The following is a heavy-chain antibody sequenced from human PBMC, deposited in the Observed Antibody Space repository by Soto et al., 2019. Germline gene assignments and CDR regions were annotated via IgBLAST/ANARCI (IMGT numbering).Heavy chain of an antibody. CDR2: TYYRSKWYN. CDR3: VRLVGNSWLDY. J-gene: IGHJ4*02. CDR1: GDSVSSNSVT. D-gene: IGHD6-13*01. V-gene: IGHV6-1*01. Sequence: QTLSLTCAISGDSVSSNSVTWNWIRQSPSRGLEWLGRTYYRSKWYNDYAVSVKSRITINPDTSKNHFSLQLNSVSPEDTAVYYCVRLVGNSWLDYWGQGTLVTVSS.